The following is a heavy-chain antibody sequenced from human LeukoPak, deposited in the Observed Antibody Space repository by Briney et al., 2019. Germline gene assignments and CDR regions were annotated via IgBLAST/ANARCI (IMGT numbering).Heavy chain of an antibody. CDR1: GFTFSNAW. Sequence: GGSLRLSCAASGFTFSNAWMSWVRQTPEKGLEWVGRIKSQTDGGTTDYAAPVKGRFTISRDDSKNTLYLQMNSLKTEGTAVYYCTTDMVVGVRRFACWGQGTLVTVSS. J-gene: IGHJ4*02. D-gene: IGHD1-26*01. V-gene: IGHV3-15*01. CDR3: TTDMVVGVRRFAC. CDR2: IKSQTDGGTT.